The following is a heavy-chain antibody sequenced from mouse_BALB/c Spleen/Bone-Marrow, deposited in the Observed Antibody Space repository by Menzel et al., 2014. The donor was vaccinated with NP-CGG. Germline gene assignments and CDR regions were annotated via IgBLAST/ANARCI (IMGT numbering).Heavy chain of an antibody. J-gene: IGHJ3*01. D-gene: IGHD2-14*01. CDR3: TREDYRYDWFAY. CDR1: GYTFTSYW. CDR2: IYPGSGST. Sequence: LQQPGSELVRPGASVKLSCKASGYTFTSYWMHWVKQRHGQGLEWIGNIYPGSGSTNYDEKFKSKGTLTVDTSSSTACMHLSSLTSEDSAVYYCTREDYRYDWFAYWGQGTLVTVSA. V-gene: IGHV1S22*01.